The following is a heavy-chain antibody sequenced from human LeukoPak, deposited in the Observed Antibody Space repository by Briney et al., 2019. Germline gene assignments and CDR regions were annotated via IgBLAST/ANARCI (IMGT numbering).Heavy chain of an antibody. V-gene: IGHV4-4*02. CDR3: ARDRYGDDHVAFDI. J-gene: IGHJ3*02. CDR1: GGSISSSNW. Sequence: PSGTLSLTCAVSGGSISSSNWWSWVRQPPGKGLEWIGEIYHSGSTNYNPSLKSRVTISVDKSKNQFSLKLSSVTAADTAVYYCARDRYGDDHVAFDIWGQGTMVTVSS. CDR2: IYHSGST. D-gene: IGHD4-17*01.